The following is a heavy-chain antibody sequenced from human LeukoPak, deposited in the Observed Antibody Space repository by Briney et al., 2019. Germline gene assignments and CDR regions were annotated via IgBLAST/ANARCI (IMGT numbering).Heavy chain of an antibody. CDR2: IRFDGRDE. CDR3: AKDKSQVGVDSASTLVDH. D-gene: IGHD2-8*02. V-gene: IGHV3-30*02. Sequence: PGGSLRLSCAASGFTFRNFGMHWVRQAPGKGLEWVAFIRFDGRDEYYVDSLKGRFTISRDNSKNTVYLQMNGLTSEDTALYYCAKDKSQVGVDSASTLVDHWGQGILVIVSS. CDR1: GFTFRNFG. J-gene: IGHJ4*02.